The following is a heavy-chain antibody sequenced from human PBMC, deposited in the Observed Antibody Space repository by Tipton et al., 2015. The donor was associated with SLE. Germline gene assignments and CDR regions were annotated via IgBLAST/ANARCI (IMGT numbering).Heavy chain of an antibody. CDR3: ARGDFEVVYTWFDL. Sequence: TLSLTCSVSGASLSSGLFYWTWIRQPAGKGLEWIGHIYTSGRTAYNPSLDSRVTISLDTSKDQVSLNLTSVTASDTAIYYCARGDFEVVYTWFDLWGRGARVTVSS. CDR2: IYTSGRT. J-gene: IGHJ2*01. V-gene: IGHV4-61*09. D-gene: IGHD2-21*01. CDR1: GASLSSGLFY.